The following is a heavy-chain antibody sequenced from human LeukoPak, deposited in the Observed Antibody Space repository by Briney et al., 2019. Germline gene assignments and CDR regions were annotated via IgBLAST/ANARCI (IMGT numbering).Heavy chain of an antibody. J-gene: IGHJ6*03. D-gene: IGHD3-3*01. CDR3: ARDLLGAQNYYYYYMDV. Sequence: ASVKVSCKASGGTFSSYAISWVRQAPGQGLEWMGVISPSGGSTTYAQKFQGRVTLTRDMSTSTDYLELSSLRSEDTAVYYCARDLLGAQNYYYYYMDVWGKGTTVTVSS. CDR2: ISPSGGST. V-gene: IGHV1-46*01. CDR1: GGTFSSYA.